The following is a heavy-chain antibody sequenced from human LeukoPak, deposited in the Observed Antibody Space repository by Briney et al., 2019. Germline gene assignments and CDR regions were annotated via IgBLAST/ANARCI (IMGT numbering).Heavy chain of an antibody. Sequence: PSETLSLTCTVSGGSISSYYWSWIRQPPGKGLEWIGYIYYSGSTNYNPSLKSRVTISVDTSKNQISLKLSSVTAADTAVYYCARGGYSYGPSDYWGQGTLVTVSS. J-gene: IGHJ4*02. D-gene: IGHD5-18*01. CDR1: GGSISSYY. CDR3: ARGGYSYGPSDY. CDR2: IYYSGST. V-gene: IGHV4-59*01.